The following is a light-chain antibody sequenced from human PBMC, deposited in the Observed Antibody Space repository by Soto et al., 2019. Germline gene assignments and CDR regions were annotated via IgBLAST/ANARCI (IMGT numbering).Light chain of an antibody. CDR2: DAS. V-gene: IGKV1-5*01. Sequence: DIQMTQSPSTLSASVGDRVTITCRASQSISSWLAWYQQKPGKAPKLLIYDASSLESGVPSRVSGSGSGTEFTLTISSLQPDDFAPYYCQQYNSYLTFGPGTKVDIK. CDR1: QSISSW. J-gene: IGKJ3*01. CDR3: QQYNSYLT.